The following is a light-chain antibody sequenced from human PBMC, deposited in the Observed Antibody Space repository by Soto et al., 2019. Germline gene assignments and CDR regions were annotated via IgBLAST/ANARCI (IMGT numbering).Light chain of an antibody. J-gene: IGKJ1*01. Sequence: DIQMTQSAATLSASLGDRVTITCGASQSINNRLAWYQLKPGKAPKLLIYHASTLQSGVPSRFSGSGYGTDFNLTISCLQPEDFATYYCQQYYSYPPTFGQGTKVDIK. CDR3: QQYYSYPPT. CDR1: QSINNR. V-gene: IGKV1-5*01. CDR2: HAS.